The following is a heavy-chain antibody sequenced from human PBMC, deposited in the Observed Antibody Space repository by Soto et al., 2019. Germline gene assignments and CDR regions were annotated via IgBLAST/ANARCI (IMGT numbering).Heavy chain of an antibody. D-gene: IGHD3-22*01. CDR2: IIPIFGTA. CDR1: GGTFSSYA. Sequence: SVEVSCKASGGTFSSYAISWVRQAPGQGLEWMGGIIPIFGTANYAQKFQGRVTITADESTSTAYMELSSLRSEDTAVYYCARGAYYYDSSGYLNYWGQGTLVTVSS. J-gene: IGHJ4*02. V-gene: IGHV1-69*13. CDR3: ARGAYYYDSSGYLNY.